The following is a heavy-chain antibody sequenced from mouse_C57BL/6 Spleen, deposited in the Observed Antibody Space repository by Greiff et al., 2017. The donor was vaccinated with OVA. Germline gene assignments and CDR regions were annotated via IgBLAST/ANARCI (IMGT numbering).Heavy chain of an antibody. J-gene: IGHJ2*01. Sequence: EVKLVESGGGLVQSGRSLRLSCATSGFTFSDFYMEWVRQAPGKGLEWIAARRNKANDYTTEYSASVKGRFIVSRDTSQSILYLQMNSLRAEDTAIDYCARDAFYRWLGLGYWGQGTTLTVSS. D-gene: IGHD1-1*02. V-gene: IGHV7-1*01. CDR3: ARDAFYRWLGLGY. CDR2: RRNKANDYTT. CDR1: GFTFSDFY.